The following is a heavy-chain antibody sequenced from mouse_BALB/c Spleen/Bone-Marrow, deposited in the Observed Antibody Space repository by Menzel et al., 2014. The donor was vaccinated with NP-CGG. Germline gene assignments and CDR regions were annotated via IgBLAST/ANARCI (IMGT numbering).Heavy chain of an antibody. J-gene: IGHJ2*01. CDR3: TRVLRLFDY. CDR2: IRLKSNNYAT. Sequence: EVKVVESGGGLVQPGGSMKLSCVASGFTFGNYWMTWVRQSPEKGLEWVAEIRLKSNNYATHYAESVKGRFTISRDDSKGSVCLQMNNLRAEDSGIYYCTRVLRLFDYWGQGTTLTVSS. V-gene: IGHV6-6*02. D-gene: IGHD1-2*01. CDR1: GFTFGNYW.